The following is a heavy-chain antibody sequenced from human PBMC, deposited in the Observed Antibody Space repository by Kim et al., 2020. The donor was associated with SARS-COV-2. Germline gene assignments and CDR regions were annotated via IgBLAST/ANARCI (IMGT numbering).Heavy chain of an antibody. CDR2: IYSGGST. J-gene: IGHJ3*02. V-gene: IGHV3-53*01. CDR1: GFTVSSNY. Sequence: GGSLRLSCAASGFTVSSNYMSWVRQAPGKGLEWVSVIYSGGSTYYADSVKGRITIPRDNSKNTLYLQMDSLRAEDTAVYYCASDSEVVPAGAFDIWGQGTMVTASS. CDR3: ASDSEVVPAGAFDI. D-gene: IGHD2-21*02.